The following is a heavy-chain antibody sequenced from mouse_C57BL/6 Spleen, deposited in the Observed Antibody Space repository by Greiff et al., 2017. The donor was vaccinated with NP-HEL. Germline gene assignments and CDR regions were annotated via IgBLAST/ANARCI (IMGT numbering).Heavy chain of an antibody. Sequence: QVQLQQPGAELVRPGSSVQLSCTASGYTFTSYWMHWVKQRPIQGLEWIGNIDPSDSETHYNQKFKDKATLTVDKSSSTADMQLSSLTSEDSAVYYCARGLRPAMDYWGQGTSVTVSS. CDR1: GYTFTSYW. J-gene: IGHJ4*01. CDR2: IDPSDSET. V-gene: IGHV1-52*01. D-gene: IGHD2-4*01. CDR3: ARGLRPAMDY.